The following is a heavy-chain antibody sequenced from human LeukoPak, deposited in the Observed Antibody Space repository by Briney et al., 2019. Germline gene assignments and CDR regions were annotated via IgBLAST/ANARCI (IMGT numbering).Heavy chain of an antibody. Sequence: PSETLSLTCAVSGGSISSSNWWSWVRQPPGKGLEWIGEIYHSGSTNYNPSLKSRVTISVDKSKNQFSLKLSSVTAADTAMYYCARSDDYGNWFDPWGQGTLVTVSS. CDR1: GGSISSSNW. CDR2: IYHSGST. J-gene: IGHJ5*02. V-gene: IGHV4-4*02. CDR3: ARSDDYGNWFDP. D-gene: IGHD4-17*01.